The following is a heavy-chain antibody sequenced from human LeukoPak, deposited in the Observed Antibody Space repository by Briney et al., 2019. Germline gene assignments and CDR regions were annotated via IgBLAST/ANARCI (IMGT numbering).Heavy chain of an antibody. CDR1: RYTFTSYY. CDR3: ARAYTIFGVVPPFDP. CDR2: INPSGGST. Sequence: ASVKVSCKASRYTFTSYYMHWVRQAPGQGLEWMGIINPSGGSTSYAQKFQGRVTMTRDTSTSTVYMELSSLRSEGTAVYYCARAYTIFGVVPPFDPWGQGTLVTVSS. D-gene: IGHD3-3*01. V-gene: IGHV1-46*01. J-gene: IGHJ5*02.